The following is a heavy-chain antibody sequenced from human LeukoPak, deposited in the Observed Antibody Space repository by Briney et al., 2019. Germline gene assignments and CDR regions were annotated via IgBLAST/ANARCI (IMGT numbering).Heavy chain of an antibody. CDR1: VATFSSYA. V-gene: IGHV1-69*01. CDR2: IITIFGTA. Sequence: ASVKVSCKASVATFSSYAVSWVRQAPGPGLEWMGGIITIFGTANYAQKFQGRVTITAYESTSTAYMELSSLRSEDTAVYYCARGRARYDILTGYYKYNWFEPWGQGTLVTVSS. J-gene: IGHJ5*02. D-gene: IGHD3-9*01. CDR3: ARGRARYDILTGYYKYNWFEP.